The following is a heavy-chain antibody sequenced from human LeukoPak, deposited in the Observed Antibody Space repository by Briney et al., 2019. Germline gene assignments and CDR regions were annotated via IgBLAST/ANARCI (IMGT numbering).Heavy chain of an antibody. Sequence: PSETLSLTCTVSDGSISRSSYYWGWIRQPPGKGLEWIGSLYYSGSTYYNPSLKSPVTISVDTSKNQFSLKLRSVTAADTAMYYCARGGYRDCSGGSCWSYWGQGTLVTVSS. J-gene: IGHJ4*02. CDR3: ARGGYRDCSGGSCWSY. CDR2: LYYSGST. V-gene: IGHV4-39*07. D-gene: IGHD2-15*01. CDR1: DGSISRSSYY.